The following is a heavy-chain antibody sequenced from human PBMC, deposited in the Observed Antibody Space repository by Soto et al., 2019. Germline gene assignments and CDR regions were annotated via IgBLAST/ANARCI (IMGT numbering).Heavy chain of an antibody. CDR3: ARSIVVVTALDY. Sequence: QVQLVQSGAEEKKPGASVKVSCKASGYTFTSYAMHWVRQAPGQRLEWMGWINAGNGNTKYSQKFQGRVTITRDTAASTAYMELSSLRSEDMAVYYCARSIVVVTALDYWGQGTLFTVSS. J-gene: IGHJ4*02. CDR1: GYTFTSYA. CDR2: INAGNGNT. D-gene: IGHD2-21*02. V-gene: IGHV1-3*05.